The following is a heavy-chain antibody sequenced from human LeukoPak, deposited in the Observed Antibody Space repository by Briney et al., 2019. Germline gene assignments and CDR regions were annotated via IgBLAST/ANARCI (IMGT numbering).Heavy chain of an antibody. V-gene: IGHV1-69*04. CDR3: ARDRGMIDIVVVPAEDAFDI. Sequence: EASVKVSCKASGGTFSSHAISWVRQAPGQGLEWMGRIIPILGIANYAQKFQGRVTITADKSTSTAYMELSSLRSEDTAVYYCARDRGMIDIVVVPAEDAFDIWGQGTMVTVSS. D-gene: IGHD2-2*01. J-gene: IGHJ3*02. CDR2: IIPILGIA. CDR1: GGTFSSHA.